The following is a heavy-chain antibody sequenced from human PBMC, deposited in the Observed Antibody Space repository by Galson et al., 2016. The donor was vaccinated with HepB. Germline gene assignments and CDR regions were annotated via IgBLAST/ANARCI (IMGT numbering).Heavy chain of an antibody. CDR2: ISYDGKGE. Sequence: SLRLSCAASGFTFSTYAMHWVRQAPGKGLEWVVLISYDGKGESYADSVKGRVTISRDNSKNTLYLQMHSLRGEDTAVYYCAKGRCDFDSWGQGTLVTVSS. J-gene: IGHJ4*02. D-gene: IGHD5-24*01. CDR1: GFTFSTYA. V-gene: IGHV3-30*18. CDR3: AKGRCDFDS.